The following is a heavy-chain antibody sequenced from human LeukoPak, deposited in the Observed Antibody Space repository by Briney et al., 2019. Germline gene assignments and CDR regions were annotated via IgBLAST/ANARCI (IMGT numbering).Heavy chain of an antibody. CDR2: ISRSGSTK. Sequence: GRSLRLSCAASGFTFSDYNMRWIRQAPGKGLEWVSSISRSGSTKYYADSVKGRFTISRDNAKNSLYLQMNSLRAEDTALYYCARAVAEYYFDYWGQGTLVTVSS. J-gene: IGHJ4*02. CDR1: GFTFSDYN. D-gene: IGHD6-19*01. V-gene: IGHV3-11*01. CDR3: ARAVAEYYFDY.